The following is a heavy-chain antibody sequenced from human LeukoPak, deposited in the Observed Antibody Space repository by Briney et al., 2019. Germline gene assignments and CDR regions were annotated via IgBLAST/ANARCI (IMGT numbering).Heavy chain of an antibody. D-gene: IGHD6-19*01. CDR2: IRSDGSNK. Sequence: GGSLRLSCAASGFTFGSYGMHWVRQAPGKGLEWVTFIRSDGSNKYYADSVKGRFTISRDNSKNTLYLQMISLRPEDTAVYYCAKPISGRSNDAFDIWGQGTMVTVSS. J-gene: IGHJ3*02. CDR3: AKPISGRSNDAFDI. V-gene: IGHV3-30*02. CDR1: GFTFGSYG.